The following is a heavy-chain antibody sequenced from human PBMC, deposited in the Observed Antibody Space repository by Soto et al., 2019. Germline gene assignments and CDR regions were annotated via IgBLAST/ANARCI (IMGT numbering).Heavy chain of an antibody. CDR1: GFTFNSYS. CDR2: ISSTSTTI. J-gene: IGHJ5*01. D-gene: IGHD1-1*01. V-gene: IGHV3-48*02. CDR3: ARVRRLEEVWFVS. Sequence: PGGSLRLSCAASGFTFNSYSMNWVRQAPGKGLEWISYISSTSTTIYYADSVQGRFTVSRDNARNSLFLQMNGLRDDDTAVYYCARVRRLEEVWFVSCGQGVLVSVSS.